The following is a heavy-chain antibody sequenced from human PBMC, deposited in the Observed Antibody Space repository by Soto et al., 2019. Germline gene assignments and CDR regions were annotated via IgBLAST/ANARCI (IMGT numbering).Heavy chain of an antibody. CDR2: ISYDGSNK. Sequence: GGSLRLSCAASGFTFSSYGMHWVRQAPGKGLEWVAVISYDGSNKYYADSVKGRFTISRDNSKNTLYLQMNSLRAEDTAVYYCAKDPEEFLEWLIKPIDYWGQGTLVTVSS. J-gene: IGHJ4*02. CDR3: AKDPEEFLEWLIKPIDY. V-gene: IGHV3-30*18. D-gene: IGHD3-3*01. CDR1: GFTFSSYG.